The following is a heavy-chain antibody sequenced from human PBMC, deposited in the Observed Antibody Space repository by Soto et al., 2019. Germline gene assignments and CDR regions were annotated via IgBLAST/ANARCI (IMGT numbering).Heavy chain of an antibody. Sequence: ASVKVSCTPSGYTFTSYDINWVRQATGQGLEWMGWMNPNSGNTGYAQKFQGRVTMTRNTSISTAYMELSSLRSEDTAVYYCARNYDFYSDFDYWGQGTLVTVSS. CDR3: ARNYDFYSDFDY. CDR1: GYTFTSYD. CDR2: MNPNSGNT. D-gene: IGHD3-3*01. J-gene: IGHJ4*02. V-gene: IGHV1-8*01.